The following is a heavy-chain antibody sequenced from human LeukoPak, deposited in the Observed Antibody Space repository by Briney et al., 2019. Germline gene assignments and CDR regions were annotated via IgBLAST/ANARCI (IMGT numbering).Heavy chain of an antibody. Sequence: GGSLRLSCVASGFTFSDYAMNWVRQAPGKGLEWVSTFKTKYNQVYYAESVRGRFTISTDNSRNTVFLQMNSLRAEDTAVYYRARGGEWLDPERIPVDYWGQGTLVTVSS. CDR3: ARGGEWLDPERIPVDY. V-gene: IGHV3-23*05. J-gene: IGHJ4*02. CDR1: GFTFSDYA. CDR2: FKTKYNQV. D-gene: IGHD6-19*01.